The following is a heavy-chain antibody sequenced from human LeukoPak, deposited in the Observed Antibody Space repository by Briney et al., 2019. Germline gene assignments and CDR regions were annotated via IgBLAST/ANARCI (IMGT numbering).Heavy chain of an antibody. CDR3: ARLAVVVVVAGLAVGGMDV. CDR2: IYYSGST. J-gene: IGHJ6*02. Sequence: SETLSLTCTVSGGSISSYYWSWIRQPPGKGLEWIGSIYYSGSTYYNPSLKSRVTISVDTSKNQFSLKLSSVTAADTAVYYCARLAVVVVVAGLAVGGMDVWGQGTTVTVSS. D-gene: IGHD2-15*01. V-gene: IGHV4-39*07. CDR1: GGSISSYY.